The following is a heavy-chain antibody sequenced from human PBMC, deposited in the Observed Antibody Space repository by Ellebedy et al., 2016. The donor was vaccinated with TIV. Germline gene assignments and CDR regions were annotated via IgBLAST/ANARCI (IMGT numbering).Heavy chain of an antibody. V-gene: IGHV3-23*01. CDR1: GFTLSTYG. J-gene: IGHJ5*02. Sequence: GESLKISCTASGFTLSTYGMSWVRQAPGNGLEWVSRLSGCDGSTYYADSVKGRFTISRDNAKNSLYLQMNSLRAEDTAVYYCARDLSALGLFDPWGQGTLVTVSS. CDR3: ARDLSALGLFDP. CDR2: LSGCDGST.